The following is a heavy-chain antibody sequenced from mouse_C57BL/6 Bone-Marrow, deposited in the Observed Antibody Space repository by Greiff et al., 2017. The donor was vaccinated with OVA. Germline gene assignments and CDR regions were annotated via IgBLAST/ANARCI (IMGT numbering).Heavy chain of an antibody. Sequence: EVQGVESGGGLVKPGGSLKLSCAASGFTFSSYAMSWVRQTPEKRLEWVATISDGGSYTYYPDNVKGRFTISRDNAKNNLYLQMSHLKSEDTAMYYCARGLLRGFAYWGQGTLVTVSA. CDR3: ARGLLRGFAY. D-gene: IGHD1-1*01. CDR2: ISDGGSYT. J-gene: IGHJ3*01. CDR1: GFTFSSYA. V-gene: IGHV5-4*01.